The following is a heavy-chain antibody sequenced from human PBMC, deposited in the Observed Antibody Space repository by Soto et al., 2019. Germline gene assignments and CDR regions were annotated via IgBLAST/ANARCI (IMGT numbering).Heavy chain of an antibody. CDR3: AANRYNRNVMFDP. CDR1: GGSISSSSYY. D-gene: IGHD1-1*01. Sequence: SETLSLTCTVSGGSISSSSYYWGWIRQPPGKGLEWIGSIYYSGSTYYNPSLKSRVTISVDTSKNQFSLKLSSVTAADTAVYYCAANRYNRNVMFDPWGQGTLVTVSS. J-gene: IGHJ5*02. CDR2: IYYSGST. V-gene: IGHV4-39*01.